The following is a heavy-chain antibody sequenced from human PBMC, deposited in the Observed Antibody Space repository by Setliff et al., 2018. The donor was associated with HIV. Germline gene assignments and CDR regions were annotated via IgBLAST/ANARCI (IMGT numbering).Heavy chain of an antibody. J-gene: IGHJ3*02. V-gene: IGHV4-4*02. CDR2: IYHSGST. CDR1: GDSISNNNW. D-gene: IGHD3-22*01. Sequence: SETLSLTCAVSGDSISNNNWWSWVRQPPGKGLEWIGEIYHSGSTNYNPSLKSRVTISVDTSKNQFSLKLSSVTAADTAVYYCARDRYYYDSSGYSGAFDIWGQGTMVTVSS. CDR3: ARDRYYYDSSGYSGAFDI.